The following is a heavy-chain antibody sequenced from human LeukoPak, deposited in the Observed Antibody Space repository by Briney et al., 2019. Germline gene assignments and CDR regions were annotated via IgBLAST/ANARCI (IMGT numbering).Heavy chain of an antibody. CDR1: GGSISSSSYY. J-gene: IGHJ4*02. Sequence: SETVSLTCTVSGGSISSSSYYWGWIRQPPGKGLEWIGSIYYSGSTYYNPSLKSRVTISVDTSKNQFSLKLSSVTAANTAVYYCARREGITPDYWGQGTLVTVSS. CDR2: IYYSGST. D-gene: IGHD3-16*01. CDR3: ARREGITPDY. V-gene: IGHV4-39*01.